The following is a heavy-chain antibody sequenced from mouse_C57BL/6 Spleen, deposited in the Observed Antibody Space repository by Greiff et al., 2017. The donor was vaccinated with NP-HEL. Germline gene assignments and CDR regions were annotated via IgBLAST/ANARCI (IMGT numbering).Heavy chain of an antibody. Sequence: VQLQESGPELVKPGASVKISCKASGYAFSSSWMNWVKQRPGKGLEWIGRIYPGDGDTNYNGKFKGKATLTADKSSSTAYMQLSSLTSEDSAVYFCARSHYYGSSYYAMDDWGQGTSVTVSS. CDR1: GYAFSSSW. V-gene: IGHV1-82*01. CDR3: ARSHYYGSSYYAMDD. D-gene: IGHD1-1*01. J-gene: IGHJ4*01. CDR2: IYPGDGDT.